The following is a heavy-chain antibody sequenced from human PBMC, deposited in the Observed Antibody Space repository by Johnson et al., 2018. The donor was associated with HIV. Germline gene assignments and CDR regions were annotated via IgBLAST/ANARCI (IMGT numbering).Heavy chain of an antibody. Sequence: QVQLVESGGGVVQPGRSLRLSCAASGFTFRSHGMHWVRQAPGKGLEWVAVISYDGSNKYYADSVKGRFTISRDNSKNTVYLQMNSLRAEDTAVYYCAKDFSYDSSAYYYVPFDIWGQGTMVTVSS. J-gene: IGHJ3*02. CDR1: GFTFRSHG. D-gene: IGHD3-22*01. V-gene: IGHV3-30*18. CDR2: ISYDGSNK. CDR3: AKDFSYDSSAYYYVPFDI.